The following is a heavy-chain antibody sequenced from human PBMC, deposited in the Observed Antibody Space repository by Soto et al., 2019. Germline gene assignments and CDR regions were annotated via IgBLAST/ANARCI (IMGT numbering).Heavy chain of an antibody. CDR2: ISDSGGST. J-gene: IGHJ4*02. Sequence: EVHLLAYGGGLVQPGGSLRLSCVVSGSTFSSDDMSWVRQAPGRGLEWVSGISDSGGSTYYADSVKGRFTISRDNAKNTLYLQVKSLRGEDTALYYCATDGGWSLAVAGIFDYWGPGTQVTVSS. CDR1: GSTFSSDD. CDR3: ATDGGWSLAVAGIFDY. D-gene: IGHD6-19*01. V-gene: IGHV3-23*01.